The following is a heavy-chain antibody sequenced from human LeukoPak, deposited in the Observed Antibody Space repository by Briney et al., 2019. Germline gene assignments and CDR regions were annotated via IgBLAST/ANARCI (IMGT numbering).Heavy chain of an antibody. Sequence: GESLKISCKGSGYSFTSYWIGWGRQMPGKGLEWMGIIYPGDSDTRYSPSFQGQVTISAAKSISTAYLQWISLKASDTAMYYCASHDGIAAAEFDYWGQGTLVTVSS. J-gene: IGHJ4*02. CDR3: ASHDGIAAAEFDY. CDR1: GYSFTSYW. D-gene: IGHD6-13*01. V-gene: IGHV5-51*01. CDR2: IYPGDSDT.